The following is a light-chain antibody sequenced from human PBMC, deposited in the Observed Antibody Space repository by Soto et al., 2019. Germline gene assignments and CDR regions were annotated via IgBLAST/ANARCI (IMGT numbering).Light chain of an antibody. V-gene: IGLV8-61*01. J-gene: IGLJ3*02. CDR2: STN. Sequence: QAVVTQEPSLSVSPGGTVTLTCGLSSGSVYTNSYPSWYQQTPGQAPRTLIYSTNIRSSGVSDRFSGSLLGNQAALTITGAQANDECDYYCLLYLGGGIWVFGGGTKVTFL. CDR3: LLYLGGGIWV. CDR1: SGSVYTNSY.